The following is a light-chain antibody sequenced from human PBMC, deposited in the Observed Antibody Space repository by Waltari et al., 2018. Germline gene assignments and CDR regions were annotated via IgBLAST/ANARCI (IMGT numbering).Light chain of an antibody. J-gene: IGKJ1*01. CDR3: QQYNNWPPGT. CDR2: GTS. Sequence: EIVMTQSPATLSVSPGEGATLSCRASQSVRSSLAWYQQKPGQAPRLLIYGTSTRATGIPARFSGSGSGTEFSLTISSLQSEDFAVYYCQQYNNWPPGTFGQGTKVEIK. V-gene: IGKV3-15*01. CDR1: QSVRSS.